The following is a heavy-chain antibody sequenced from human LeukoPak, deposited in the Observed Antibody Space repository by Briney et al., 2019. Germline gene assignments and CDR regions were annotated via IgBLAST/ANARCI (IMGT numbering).Heavy chain of an antibody. J-gene: IGHJ5*02. CDR1: GGSISSYY. Sequence: SETLSLTCTVSGGSISSYYWSWIRQPPGKRLEWVGSIHSSGNTYYNPTLKSRVTISVDRSKNQFSLKLSSVTAADTAVYYCARAVQPGGFLEWFNWFDPWGQGTLVTVSS. CDR3: ARAVQPGGFLEWFNWFDP. CDR2: IHSSGNT. D-gene: IGHD3-3*01. V-gene: IGHV4-59*12.